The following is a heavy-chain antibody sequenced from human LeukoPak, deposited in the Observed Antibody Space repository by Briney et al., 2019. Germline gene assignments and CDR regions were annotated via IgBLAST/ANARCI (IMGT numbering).Heavy chain of an antibody. J-gene: IGHJ4*02. V-gene: IGHV4-59*13. CDR2: IYYSGNT. CDR1: GGSISSYY. D-gene: IGHD6-25*01. Sequence: ADTLFLTCTVSGGSISSYYWSGIRQPPGKVLGRIGYIYYSGNTSYNPSLKGRVTISVDASNNQFSLKLSSVTAADTAVYYCARQRLSQLYYFDYWGQGTLVTVSS. CDR3: ARQRLSQLYYFDY.